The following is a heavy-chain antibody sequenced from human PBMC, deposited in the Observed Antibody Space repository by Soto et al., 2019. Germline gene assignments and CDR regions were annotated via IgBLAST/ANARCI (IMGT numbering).Heavy chain of an antibody. Sequence: SETLSLTCTVSGDSISSGDYYRSWIRQPPGKGLEWIGYIYYSGSTNYNPSLKSRVTISVDTSKNQFSLKLSSVTAADTAVYYCARSDGRYWGQGTLVTVSS. J-gene: IGHJ4*02. CDR2: IYYSGST. CDR1: GDSISSGDYY. CDR3: ARSDGRY. V-gene: IGHV4-61*08.